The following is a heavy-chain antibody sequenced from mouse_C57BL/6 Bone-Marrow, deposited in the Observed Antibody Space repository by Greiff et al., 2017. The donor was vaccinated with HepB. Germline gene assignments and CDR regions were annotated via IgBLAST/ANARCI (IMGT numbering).Heavy chain of an antibody. J-gene: IGHJ3*01. Sequence: VQLQQSGPELVKPGASVKISCKASGYTFTDYYMNWVKQSHGKSLEWIGDINPNNGGTSYNQKFKGKATLTVDKSSSTAYMELRSLTSEDSAVYYCARGLLRGFAYWGQGTLVTVS. V-gene: IGHV1-26*01. CDR2: INPNNGGT. CDR1: GYTFTDYY. CDR3: ARGLLRGFAY. D-gene: IGHD1-1*01.